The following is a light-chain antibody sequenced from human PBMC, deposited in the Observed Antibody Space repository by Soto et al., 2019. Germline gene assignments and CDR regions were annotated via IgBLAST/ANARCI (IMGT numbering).Light chain of an antibody. V-gene: IGLV2-14*01. CDR3: SSYTSSSTPGV. Sequence: QSVLTQTASVSGSPGQSITISCTGTSSDVGGYNYVSWYQQHPGKAPKLMIYDVSNRPSGVSNRFSGSKSGNTASLTISGLQAEDEADYYCSSYTSSSTPGVFGTGTKLTVL. CDR2: DVS. CDR1: SSDVGGYNY. J-gene: IGLJ1*01.